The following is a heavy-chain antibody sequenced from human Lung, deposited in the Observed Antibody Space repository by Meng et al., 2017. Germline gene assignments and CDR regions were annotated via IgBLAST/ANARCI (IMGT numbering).Heavy chain of an antibody. Sequence: EVQRVESGGGLAQPGGSSRLACVASGFTFSSYAMTWVRQAPGKGLEWVSSISGSGGSTYYADSVRGRFTISRDNSKNTVYLQMNSLRAEDTAIYYCVRRIEYSSSSGYWGQGTLVTVSS. CDR1: GFTFSSYA. V-gene: IGHV3-23*04. CDR2: ISGSGGST. D-gene: IGHD6-6*01. CDR3: VRRIEYSSSSGY. J-gene: IGHJ4*02.